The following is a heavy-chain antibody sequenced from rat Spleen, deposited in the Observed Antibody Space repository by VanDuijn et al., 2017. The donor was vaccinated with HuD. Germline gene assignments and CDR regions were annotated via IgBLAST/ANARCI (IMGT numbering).Heavy chain of an antibody. CDR3: TRPAGSYWYFDF. D-gene: IGHD5-1*01. J-gene: IGHJ1*01. CDR2: ISYDGSST. CDR1: GXXXSDXX. V-gene: IGHV5-7*01. Sequence: EVQLVESGGGLVXPGXXLKLSCXXXGXXXSDXXXAWXXKAPMRGLEWGATISYDGSSTYYRDSVKGRFTISRDNAKSTLYLQMDSLRSEDTATYYCTRPAGSYWYFDFWGPGTMVTVSS.